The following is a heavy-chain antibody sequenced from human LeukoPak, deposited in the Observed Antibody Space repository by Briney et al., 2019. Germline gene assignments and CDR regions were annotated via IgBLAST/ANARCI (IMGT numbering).Heavy chain of an antibody. V-gene: IGHV1-69*13. D-gene: IGHD1-26*01. CDR3: ASSSGTYRVPGKFDY. Sequence: SVKPSCKPAQPTVTRYAISSVRQAPGQGLKGMGGIIPIFGTANYAQKFEGRITIPANESTSPAYMEQSSLRSEDTAVYYCASSSGTYRVPGKFDYWGQGTLVTVSS. CDR2: IIPIFGTA. J-gene: IGHJ4*02. CDR1: QPTVTRYA.